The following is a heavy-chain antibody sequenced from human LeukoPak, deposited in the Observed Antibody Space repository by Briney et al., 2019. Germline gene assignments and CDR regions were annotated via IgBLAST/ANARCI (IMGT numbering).Heavy chain of an antibody. CDR2: ISGSGGST. J-gene: IGHJ4*02. D-gene: IGHD6-6*01. CDR3: VPASIAAIDY. V-gene: IGHV3-23*01. Sequence: GGSLRLSCAASGFPFSSYAMSWVRQAPGKGLGWVSAISGSGGSTYYADSVKGRFTISRDNSKNTLYLQMNSLRAEDTAVYYCVPASIAAIDYWGQGTLVTVSS. CDR1: GFPFSSYA.